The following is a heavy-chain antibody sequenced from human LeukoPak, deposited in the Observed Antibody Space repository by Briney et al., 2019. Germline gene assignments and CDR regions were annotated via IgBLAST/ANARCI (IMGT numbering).Heavy chain of an antibody. Sequence: SETLSLTCTVSGDSINSYYWNWIRQPPGKGLEWIGYIYYSGRTDYNTSLKSRVTISVDTSKHQFSMKLKSVTAADTAVYFCARGRWLPNAFDIWGQGTMVTVFS. D-gene: IGHD5-24*01. CDR1: GDSINSYY. J-gene: IGHJ3*02. CDR2: IYYSGRT. V-gene: IGHV4-59*01. CDR3: ARGRWLPNAFDI.